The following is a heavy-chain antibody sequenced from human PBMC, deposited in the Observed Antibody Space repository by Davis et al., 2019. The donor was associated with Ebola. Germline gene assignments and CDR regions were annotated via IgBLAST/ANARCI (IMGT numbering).Heavy chain of an antibody. CDR1: GGTFSSYA. D-gene: IGHD1-26*01. V-gene: IGHV1-69*04. J-gene: IGHJ6*02. CDR3: ARGRPTHSGSYSTYYYYYGMDV. Sequence: AASVKVSCKASGGTFSSYAISWVRQAPGQGLEWMGRIIPILGIANYAQKFQGRVTITAVKSTSTAYMELSSLRSEDTAVYYCARGRPTHSGSYSTYYYYYGMDVWGQGTTVTVSS. CDR2: IIPILGIA.